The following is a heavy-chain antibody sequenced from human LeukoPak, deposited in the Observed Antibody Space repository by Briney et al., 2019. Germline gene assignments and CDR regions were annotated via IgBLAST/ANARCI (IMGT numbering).Heavy chain of an antibody. CDR2: MNPNSGNT. CDR3: AHHFSGYSSSWDNWFDP. Sequence: ASVKVSCKASGYTFTSYDINWVRQATGQGLEWMGWMNPNSGNTGYAQKFQGRVTMTRNTSISTAYMELSSLRSEDTAVYYCAHHFSGYSSSWDNWFDPWGQGTLVTVSS. J-gene: IGHJ5*02. CDR1: GYTFTSYD. V-gene: IGHV1-8*01. D-gene: IGHD6-13*01.